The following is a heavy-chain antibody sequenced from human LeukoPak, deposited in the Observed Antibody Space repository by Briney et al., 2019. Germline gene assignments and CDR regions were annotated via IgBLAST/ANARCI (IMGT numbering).Heavy chain of an antibody. CDR3: ARGLTLFDY. CDR1: GGSISSYY. J-gene: IGHJ4*02. CDR2: IYYSGST. V-gene: IGHV4-59*01. Sequence: PSETLSLTCTVSGGSISSYYWSWIRQPPGKGLGWIGYIYYSGSTNYNPSLKSRVTISVDTSKNQFSLKLSSVTAADTAVYYCARGLTLFDYWGQGTLVTVSS.